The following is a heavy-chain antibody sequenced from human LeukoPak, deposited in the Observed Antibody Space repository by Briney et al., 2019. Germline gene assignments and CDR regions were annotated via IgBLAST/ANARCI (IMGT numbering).Heavy chain of an antibody. V-gene: IGHV3-23*01. J-gene: IGHJ4*02. CDR1: GFTFSSYA. D-gene: IGHD3-22*01. CDR2: ISGSGGST. CDR3: AKDPAYSDSSGYLV. Sequence: GGSLRLSCAASGFTFSSYAMSWVRQAPGKGLEWVSAISGSGGSTYYADSVKGRFAISRDNSKNTLYLQMNSLRAEDTAVYYCAKDPAYSDSSGYLVWGQGTLVTVSS.